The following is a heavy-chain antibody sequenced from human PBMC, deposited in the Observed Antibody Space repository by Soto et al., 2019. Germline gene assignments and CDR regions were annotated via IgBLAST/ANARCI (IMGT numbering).Heavy chain of an antibody. CDR3: ARATTTVTTRPTLGY. CDR2: IDREGSDT. V-gene: IGHV3-74*01. Sequence: EVQLVESGGGLVQPGGSLRLSCAASGFTFSSYWMHWVRQTPGKGLVWVSRIDREGSDTAYADSVKGRFTISRDNAKTTLYLPMDSLRAEDTAVYYCARATTTVTTRPTLGYWGHGTLVTVSS. CDR1: GFTFSSYW. D-gene: IGHD4-17*01. J-gene: IGHJ4*01.